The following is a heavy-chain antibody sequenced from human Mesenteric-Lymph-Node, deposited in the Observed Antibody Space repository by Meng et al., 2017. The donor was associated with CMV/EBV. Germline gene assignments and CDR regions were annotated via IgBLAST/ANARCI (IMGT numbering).Heavy chain of an antibody. CDR1: GGSFSGYY. CDR2: INHSGST. V-gene: IGHV4-34*01. Sequence: SQTLSLTCAVYGGSFSGYYWSWIRQPPGKGLEWIGEINHSGSTNYNPSLRSRVTISVDTSKNQFSLNLNSVTAADTALYYCASRGAGWRLDYWGQGTLVTVSS. J-gene: IGHJ4*02. D-gene: IGHD6-19*01. CDR3: ASRGAGWRLDY.